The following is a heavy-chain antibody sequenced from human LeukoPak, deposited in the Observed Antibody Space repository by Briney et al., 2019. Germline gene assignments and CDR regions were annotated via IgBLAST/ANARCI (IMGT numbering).Heavy chain of an antibody. V-gene: IGHV1-2*06. Sequence: ASVTVSFKTFGYTFTGYYIHWVRQAPGQGLEWMGRINPNSGGTNYAQKFQGRVTMTRDTSISTAYMELSRLRSDETAVYYCARAALWFGELLDGMDVWGQGTTVTVSS. D-gene: IGHD3-10*01. CDR2: INPNSGGT. CDR1: GYTFTGYY. CDR3: ARAALWFGELLDGMDV. J-gene: IGHJ6*02.